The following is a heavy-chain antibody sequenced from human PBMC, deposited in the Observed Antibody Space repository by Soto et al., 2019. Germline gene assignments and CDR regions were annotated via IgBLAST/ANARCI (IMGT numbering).Heavy chain of an antibody. CDR2: IYWNDDK. J-gene: IGHJ4*02. D-gene: IGHD3-22*01. CDR3: AHRRDYYDSSDPIDY. CDR1: GFSLSASGVG. Sequence: SGPTLVNPTQTLTLTCTFSGFSLSASGVGVGWIRQPPGKALEWLALIYWNDDKRYSPSLKSRLTITKDTSKNQVVLTMTNMDPVDTATYYCAHRRDYYDSSDPIDYWGQGNLVTVSS. V-gene: IGHV2-5*01.